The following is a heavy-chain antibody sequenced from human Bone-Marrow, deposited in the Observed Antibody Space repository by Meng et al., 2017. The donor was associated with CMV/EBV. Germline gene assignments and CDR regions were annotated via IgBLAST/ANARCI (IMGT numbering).Heavy chain of an antibody. CDR2: IYSGGST. Sequence: GESLKISCAASGFTVSSNYMSWVRQAPGKGLEWVSVIYSGGSTYYADSVKGRFTISRDNSKNTLYLQMNSLRAEDTAVYYCASPRIRSRTYGDDAFDIWGQGPMVTVSS. D-gene: IGHD2-8*01. CDR1: GFTVSSNY. CDR3: ASPRIRSRTYGDDAFDI. J-gene: IGHJ3*02. V-gene: IGHV3-53*01.